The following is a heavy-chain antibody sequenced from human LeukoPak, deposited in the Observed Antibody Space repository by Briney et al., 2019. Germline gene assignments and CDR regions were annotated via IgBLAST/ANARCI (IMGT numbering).Heavy chain of an antibody. D-gene: IGHD1-26*01. CDR2: IWYDGSNK. Sequence: GGSLRLSCAASGFTFNSYAMTWVRQAPGKGLEWVAVIWYDGSNKYYADSVKGRFTISRDNSKNTLYLQMNSLRAEDTAVYYCAKDQGGSYSYFDYWGQGTLVTVSS. CDR1: GFTFNSYA. CDR3: AKDQGGSYSYFDY. J-gene: IGHJ4*02. V-gene: IGHV3-33*06.